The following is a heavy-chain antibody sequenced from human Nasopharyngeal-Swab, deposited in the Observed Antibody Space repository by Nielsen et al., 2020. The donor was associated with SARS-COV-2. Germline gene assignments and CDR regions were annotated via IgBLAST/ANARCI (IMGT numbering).Heavy chain of an antibody. V-gene: IGHV4-39*01. CDR1: GGSISSSSSYC. J-gene: IGHJ6*02. CDR2: IYYGGTT. D-gene: IGHD2-2*01. Sequence: SETLSLTCTVSGGSISSSSSYCWVWIRQPPGKGLEWIGTIYYGGTTYYNPSLKSRVTTSVDTSKNQFSLKLSSVTVADSAVYFCARGLRGVVPTGMKDKATGRPRFAFYYYGMDVWGQGTTVTVSS. CDR3: ARGLRGVVPTGMKDKATGRPRFAFYYYGMDV.